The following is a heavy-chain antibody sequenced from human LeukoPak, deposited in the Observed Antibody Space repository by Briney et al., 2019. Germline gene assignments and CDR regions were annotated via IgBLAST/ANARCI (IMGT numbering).Heavy chain of an antibody. Sequence: SETLSLTCAVYGGSFSAYYWSWIRQPPGKGLEWIGEINHSGSTNYNPSLKSRVTISVDTSKNQFSLKLSSVTAADTAAYYCARPRNYYYYYMDVWGKGTTVTVSS. CDR3: ARPRNYYYYYMDV. J-gene: IGHJ6*03. CDR1: GGSFSAYY. V-gene: IGHV4-34*01. CDR2: INHSGST.